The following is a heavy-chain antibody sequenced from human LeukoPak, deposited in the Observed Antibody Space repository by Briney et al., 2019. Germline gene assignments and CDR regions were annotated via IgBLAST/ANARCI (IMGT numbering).Heavy chain of an antibody. V-gene: IGHV1-46*01. D-gene: IGHD4/OR15-4a*01. CDR1: GGTFSSYA. Sequence: GASVKVSCKASGGTFSSYAISWVRQAPGQGLKWMGIINPSGGTTSYAQKFQGRVTTTRDTSTSTVYMDLSSLKSEDTAVYYCARGSDYASSRSYFDYWGQGTLVTVSS. J-gene: IGHJ4*02. CDR2: INPSGGTT. CDR3: ARGSDYASSRSYFDY.